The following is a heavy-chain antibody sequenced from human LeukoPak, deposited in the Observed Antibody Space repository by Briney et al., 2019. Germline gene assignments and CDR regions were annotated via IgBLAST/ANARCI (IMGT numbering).Heavy chain of an antibody. CDR1: VGSINSHY. J-gene: IGHJ3*02. CDR3: ATKVRGGFDI. V-gene: IGHV4-59*11. D-gene: IGHD2-15*01. CDR2: VYKSGTI. Sequence: SETLSLTCTVSVGSINSHYCNWIRQSPGKGLEWIGYVYKSGTINYNPSLKSRVTISVDTSKNQFSLKLNSVTAADTAIYYCATKVRGGFDIWGQGTMVTVSS.